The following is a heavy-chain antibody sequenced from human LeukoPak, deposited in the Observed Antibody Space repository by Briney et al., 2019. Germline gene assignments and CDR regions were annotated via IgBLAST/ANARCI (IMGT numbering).Heavy chain of an antibody. J-gene: IGHJ4*02. CDR3: AKDPVDTVDYYFDY. Sequence: GGSLRLSCAASGFTFSSYAMSWVRQAPGKGLEWVSAISGSGGSTYYADSVKGRFTISRDNSKNTLYLQMNSLRAEDTAVYYSAKDPVDTVDYYFDYWGQGTLVTVSS. CDR2: ISGSGGST. CDR1: GFTFSSYA. D-gene: IGHD5-18*01. V-gene: IGHV3-23*01.